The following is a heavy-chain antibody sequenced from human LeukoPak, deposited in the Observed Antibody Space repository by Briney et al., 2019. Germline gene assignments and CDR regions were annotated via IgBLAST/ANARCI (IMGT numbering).Heavy chain of an antibody. Sequence: SETLSLTCAVYGGSFSGYYWSWIRQPPGKGLEWIGEINHSGSTNYNPSLKSRVTISVDTPKNQFSLKLSSVTAADTAVYYCARLSHYYYYDSSDPFDYWGQGTLVTVSS. V-gene: IGHV4-34*01. D-gene: IGHD3-22*01. CDR3: ARLSHYYYYDSSDPFDY. CDR1: GGSFSGYY. CDR2: INHSGST. J-gene: IGHJ4*02.